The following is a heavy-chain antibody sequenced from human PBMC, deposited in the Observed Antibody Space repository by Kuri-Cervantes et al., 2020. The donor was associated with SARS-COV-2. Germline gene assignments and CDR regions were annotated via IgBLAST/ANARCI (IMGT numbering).Heavy chain of an antibody. Sequence: AAVKVSCKASGGTFSSYAISWVRQAPGQRLEWMGWINAGNGNTKYSQKFQGRVTITRDASASTAYMELSSLRSEDTAVYYCARDHPYSNYDYYYYGMDVWGQGTTVTVSS. CDR1: GGTFSSYA. J-gene: IGHJ6*02. D-gene: IGHD4-11*01. CDR2: INAGNGNT. V-gene: IGHV1-3*01. CDR3: ARDHPYSNYDYYYYGMDV.